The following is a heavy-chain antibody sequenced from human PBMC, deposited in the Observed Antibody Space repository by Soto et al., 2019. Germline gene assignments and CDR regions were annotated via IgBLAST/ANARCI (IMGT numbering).Heavy chain of an antibody. J-gene: IGHJ4*02. CDR2: IKQDGSEK. D-gene: IGHD3-10*01. CDR3: ARVYSYGSGTYYFDY. CDR1: GFTFSSYW. V-gene: IGHV3-7*01. Sequence: HPGGSLRLSCAASGFTFSSYWMSWVRQAPGKGLEWVANIKQDGSEKYYVDSVKGRFTISRDNAKNSLYLQMNSLRAEDTAVYYCARVYSYGSGTYYFDYWGQGTLVTVSS.